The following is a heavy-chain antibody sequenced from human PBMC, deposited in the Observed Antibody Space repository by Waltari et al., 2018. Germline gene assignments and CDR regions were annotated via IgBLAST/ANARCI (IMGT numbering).Heavy chain of an antibody. J-gene: IGHJ4*02. V-gene: IGHV4-59*01. CDR1: GGSISSYY. Sequence: QVQLQESGPGLVKPSETLSLTCTVSGGSISSYYWSWIRQPPGKGLEWIGYIYYSGSTNYNPSLKSRVTISVDTSKNQFSLKLSSVTAADTAVYYCARGGLVVTAFDYWGQGTLVTVSS. CDR2: IYYSGST. CDR3: ARGGLVVTAFDY. D-gene: IGHD2-21*02.